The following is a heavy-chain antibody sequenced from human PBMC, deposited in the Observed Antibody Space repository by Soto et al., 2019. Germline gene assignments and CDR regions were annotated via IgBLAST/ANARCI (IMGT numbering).Heavy chain of an antibody. CDR1: GFTFSTYA. V-gene: IGHV3-30-3*01. D-gene: IGHD5-12*01. Sequence: ESVGGVVQPGRSLRLSCAASGFTFSTYAMDWVRQAPGKGLEWVAVMSYDGGNEYYADSVKGRFTVSRDKSKNTLYLQMNSLRPEDTAVYYCATDGYGGSWDVWGQGTTVTVSS. J-gene: IGHJ6*02. CDR3: ATDGYGGSWDV. CDR2: MSYDGGNE.